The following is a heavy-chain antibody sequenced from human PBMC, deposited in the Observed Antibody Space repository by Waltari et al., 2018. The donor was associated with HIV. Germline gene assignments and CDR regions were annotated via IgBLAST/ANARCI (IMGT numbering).Heavy chain of an antibody. J-gene: IGHJ5*02. Sequence: EVQLVESGGGVVQPGGSLRLSCEASGFPFSSYSMNWVRQAPGKGLEWVSYISSSSSTIYYADSVKGRFTISRDNAKNSLYLQMNSLRDEDTAVYYCAGGLMTTSPTWGQGTLVTVSS. D-gene: IGHD4-17*01. CDR3: AGGLMTTSPT. CDR2: ISSSSSTI. CDR1: GFPFSSYS. V-gene: IGHV3-48*02.